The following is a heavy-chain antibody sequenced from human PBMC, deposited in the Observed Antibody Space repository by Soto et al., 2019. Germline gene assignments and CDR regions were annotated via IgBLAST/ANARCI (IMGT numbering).Heavy chain of an antibody. Sequence: GGSLRLSCAASGFTFSSYSMNWVRQAPGKGLEWVSSISSSSSYIYYADSVKGRFTISRDNAKNSLYLQMNSLRAEDTAVYYCARDLTQGPNYYYYYYMDVWGKGTTVTVSS. J-gene: IGHJ6*03. CDR1: GFTFSSYS. CDR3: ARDLTQGPNYYYYYYMDV. CDR2: ISSSSSYI. V-gene: IGHV3-21*01. D-gene: IGHD2-21*02.